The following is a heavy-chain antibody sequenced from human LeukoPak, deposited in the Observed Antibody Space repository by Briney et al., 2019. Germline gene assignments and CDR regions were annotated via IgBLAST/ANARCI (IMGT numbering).Heavy chain of an antibody. CDR2: ISAYNGDT. Sequence: ASVKVSCKASGYTFTNYGIGWVRQAPGQRLEWMGWISAYNGDTKYAQNLQGRVTLTTDTSTSTAYMELRSLNSDDTAVYYCARDRGASEWLGGWGQGTLVTVSS. V-gene: IGHV1-18*04. D-gene: IGHD6-19*01. CDR1: GYTFTNYG. J-gene: IGHJ4*02. CDR3: ARDRGASEWLGG.